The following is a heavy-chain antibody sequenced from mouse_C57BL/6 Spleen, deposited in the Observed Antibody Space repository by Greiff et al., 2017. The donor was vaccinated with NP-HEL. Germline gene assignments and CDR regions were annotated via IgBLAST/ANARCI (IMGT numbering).Heavy chain of an antibody. CDR3: ARERGPYYFDY. J-gene: IGHJ2*01. CDR1: GFTFSSYA. CDR2: ISDGGSYT. V-gene: IGHV5-4*01. Sequence: EVMLVESGGGLVKPGGSLKLSCAASGFTFSSYAMSWVRQTPEKRLEWVATISDGGSYTYYPDNVKGRFTISRDNAKNNLYLQMSHLKSEDTAMYYCARERGPYYFDYWGQGTTLTVSS.